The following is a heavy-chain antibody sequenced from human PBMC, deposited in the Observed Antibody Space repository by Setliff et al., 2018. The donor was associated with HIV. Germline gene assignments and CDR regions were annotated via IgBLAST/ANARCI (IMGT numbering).Heavy chain of an antibody. CDR2: MNHNSGNT. CDR3: ARARRDSYDRGRRNHYYTDV. J-gene: IGHJ6*03. CDR1: GYTFSSYD. V-gene: IGHV1-8*02. Sequence: ASVKVSCKASGYTFSSYDSNWVRQATGQGLEWMGWMNHNSGNTGYAQKFQGRVTMTRATTISTAYMELNNLKFEDTSVYYCARARRDSYDRGRRNHYYTDVWGKGTTVTVSS. D-gene: IGHD3-22*01.